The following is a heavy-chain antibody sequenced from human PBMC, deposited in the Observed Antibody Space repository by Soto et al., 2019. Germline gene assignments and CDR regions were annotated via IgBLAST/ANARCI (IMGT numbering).Heavy chain of an antibody. D-gene: IGHD3-9*01. CDR1: GYTFSRYA. J-gene: IGHJ4*02. V-gene: IGHV1-3*01. CDR2: INAGRGGT. Sequence: GASVKVSCKASGYTFSRYAIHWVRQAPGQGLEWMGWINAGRGGTRYSQRFQGRVTIARDTSASTAYLELSSLGSEDTAVYYCARETTGYFDYWGQGTLVTVSS. CDR3: ARETTGYFDY.